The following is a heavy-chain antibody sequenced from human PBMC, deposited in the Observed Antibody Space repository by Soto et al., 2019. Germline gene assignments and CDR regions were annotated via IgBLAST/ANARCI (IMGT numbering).Heavy chain of an antibody. CDR3: ARDSASYSTSSGTYWYFDL. Sequence: EVQLVESGGALVQPGGSLRLSCAASGFTFSSYSMNWVRQAPGKGLEWVSYISSGSATIYYADSVKGRFTISRDNAKNSLYLQMNSLRDEDTAVYYCARDSASYSTSSGTYWYFDLWGHGTLVSVSS. CDR1: GFTFSSYS. CDR2: ISSGSATI. V-gene: IGHV3-48*02. J-gene: IGHJ2*01. D-gene: IGHD6-6*01.